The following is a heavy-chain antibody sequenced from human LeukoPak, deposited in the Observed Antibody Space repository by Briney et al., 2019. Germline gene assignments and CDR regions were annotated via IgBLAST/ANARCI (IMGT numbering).Heavy chain of an antibody. CDR2: ISRSSSYI. J-gene: IGHJ4*02. CDR3: AKARSNGDAFDY. V-gene: IGHV3-21*04. CDR1: GFTFSFYS. D-gene: IGHD4-17*01. Sequence: GGSLRLSCVASGFTFSFYSMNWVRQAPGKGLEWVSSISRSSSYIHYADSVRGRFTISRDNSKNTLYLQMNSLRAEDTAVYYCAKARSNGDAFDYWGQGTLVTVSS.